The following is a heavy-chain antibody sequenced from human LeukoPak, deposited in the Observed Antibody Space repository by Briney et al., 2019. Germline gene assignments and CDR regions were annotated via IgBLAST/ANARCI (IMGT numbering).Heavy chain of an antibody. J-gene: IGHJ6*02. D-gene: IGHD6-13*01. Sequence: GGSLRLSCAASGFTFSSYAMSWVRRAPGKGLEWVSAISGSGGSTYYADSVKGRFTISRDNSKNTLYLQMNSLRAEDTAVYYCAKYEGVIAAAGYYYYGMDVWGQGTTVTVSS. CDR2: ISGSGGST. V-gene: IGHV3-23*01. CDR1: GFTFSSYA. CDR3: AKYEGVIAAAGYYYYGMDV.